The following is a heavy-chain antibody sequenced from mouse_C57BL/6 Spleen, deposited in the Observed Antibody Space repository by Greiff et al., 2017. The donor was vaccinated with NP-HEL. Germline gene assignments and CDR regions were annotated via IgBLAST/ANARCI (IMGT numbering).Heavy chain of an antibody. CDR2: IDPEDGDT. D-gene: IGHD2-1*01. CDR3: TTTGYYGNHAGFAY. Sequence: VQLQQSGAELVKPGASVKLSCKASGYTFTEYTIHWVKQRPEQGLEWIGRIDPEDGDTEYAPKFQGKATMTADTSSNTAYLQLSSLTSEDTAVYYCTTTGYYGNHAGFAYWGQGTLVTVSA. V-gene: IGHV14-1*01. J-gene: IGHJ3*01. CDR1: GYTFTEYT.